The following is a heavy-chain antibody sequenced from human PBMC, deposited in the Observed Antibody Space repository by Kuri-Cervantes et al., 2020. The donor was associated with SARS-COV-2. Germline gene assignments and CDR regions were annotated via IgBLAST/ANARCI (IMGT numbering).Heavy chain of an antibody. Sequence: SLRLSCAASGFTFDDYAMHWVRQAPGKGLEWVSGISWNSNNIDYVDSVEGRFTISRDNAKNSLFLQMNSLRAEDTAVYYCAKSSSSDRGFDYWGQGTLVTVSS. V-gene: IGHV3-9*01. CDR3: AKSSSSDRGFDY. CDR1: GFTFDDYA. J-gene: IGHJ4*02. D-gene: IGHD6-6*01. CDR2: ISWNSNNI.